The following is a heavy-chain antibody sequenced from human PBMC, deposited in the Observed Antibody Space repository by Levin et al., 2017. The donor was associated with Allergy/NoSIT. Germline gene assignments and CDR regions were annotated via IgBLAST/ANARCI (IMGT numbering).Heavy chain of an antibody. CDR1: GFTFSSYG. Sequence: GESLKISCAASGFTFSSYGMTWVRQAPGKGLEWVSYISSSNSYIYYADSVKGRFTISRDNANNSLYLQMNSLRGEDTAVYYCARDRYPGNYYDSSGYSFDYWGQGTLVTVSS. CDR2: ISSSNSYI. D-gene: IGHD3-22*01. J-gene: IGHJ4*02. V-gene: IGHV3-21*06. CDR3: ARDRYPGNYYDSSGYSFDY.